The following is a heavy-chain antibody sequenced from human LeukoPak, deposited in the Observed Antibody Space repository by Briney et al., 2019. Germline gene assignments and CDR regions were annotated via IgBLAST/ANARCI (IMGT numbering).Heavy chain of an antibody. CDR3: ARDGTDYYYYMDV. D-gene: IGHD6-13*01. J-gene: IGHJ6*03. CDR1: GFTFSSYS. CDR2: ISSSSSTI. V-gene: IGHV3-48*01. Sequence: GGSLRLTCAASGFTFSSYSMNWVRQAPGKGLEWVSYISSSSSTIYYADSVKGRFTISRDNAKNSLYLQMDSLRAEDTAVYYCARDGTDYYYYMDVWGKGTTVTVSS.